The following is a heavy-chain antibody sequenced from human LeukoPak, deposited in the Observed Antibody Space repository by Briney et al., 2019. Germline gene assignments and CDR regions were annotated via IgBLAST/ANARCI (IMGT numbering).Heavy chain of an antibody. J-gene: IGHJ4*02. D-gene: IGHD5-12*01. V-gene: IGHV3-20*04. Sequence: PGGSLRLSCAASGFTFVDYGMSWVRQAPGKGLEWVSGITWNGGSTGYADSVKGRFTISRDNAKNSLYLQMNSLRAEDTALYYCARAFGLDIVATIYPAAVYFDYWGQGTLVTVSS. CDR2: ITWNGGST. CDR3: ARAFGLDIVATIYPAAVYFDY. CDR1: GFTFVDYG.